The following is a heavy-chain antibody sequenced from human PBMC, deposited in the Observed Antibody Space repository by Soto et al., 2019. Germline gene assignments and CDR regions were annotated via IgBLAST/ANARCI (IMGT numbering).Heavy chain of an antibody. CDR2: ISAYNGNT. D-gene: IGHD1-26*01. CDR3: ARVVGALGHWFDP. CDR1: GYTFTSDG. V-gene: IGHV1-18*01. J-gene: IGHJ5*02. Sequence: QVQLVQSGGEVKKPGASVKVSCKASGYTFTSDGISWVRQAPGQGLEWMGRISAYNGNTNNAQKLQGRITMTTDISSSTAYMEGGSRRSQDTAVYYCARVVGALGHWFDPGGQGTLVTVSS.